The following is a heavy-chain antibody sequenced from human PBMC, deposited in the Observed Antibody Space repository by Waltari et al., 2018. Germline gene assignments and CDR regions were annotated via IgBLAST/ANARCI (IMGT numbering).Heavy chain of an antibody. J-gene: IGHJ5*02. Sequence: QVQLQESGPGLVKPSETLSLTCAVSGYSISSGYYWGWIRQPPGKGLEWIGSIYHSGSTYYNPSLKSRVTISVDTSKNQFSLKLSSVTAADTAVYYCARVGNWNYYGGEGWFDPWGQGTLVTVSS. D-gene: IGHD1-7*01. CDR2: IYHSGST. CDR3: ARVGNWNYYGGEGWFDP. CDR1: GYSISSGYY. V-gene: IGHV4-38-2*01.